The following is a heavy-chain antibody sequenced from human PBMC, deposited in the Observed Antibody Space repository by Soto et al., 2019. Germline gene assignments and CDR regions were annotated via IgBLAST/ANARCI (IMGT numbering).Heavy chain of an antibody. CDR3: AKRASSGWYVFDY. J-gene: IGHJ4*02. D-gene: IGHD6-19*01. CDR1: GFTFSSYA. Sequence: VQLLESGGGLVQPGGSLRLSCATSGFTFSSYAMSWVRQAPGKGLEWVSAISVSGASTDFADSVKGRFTISRDNSKNSLYLQMNSLRAEYTAVYYCAKRASSGWYVFDYWGQGTLVTVST. V-gene: IGHV3-23*01. CDR2: ISVSGAST.